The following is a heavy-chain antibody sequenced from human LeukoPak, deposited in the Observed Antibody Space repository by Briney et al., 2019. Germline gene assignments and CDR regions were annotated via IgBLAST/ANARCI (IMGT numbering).Heavy chain of an antibody. Sequence: PSETLSLTCTVSGGSISSYYWSWIRQPPGKGLEWIGYIYYSGSTNYNPSLKSRVTISVDTSKNQFSLKLSSVTAADTAVYYCARDPGGFYDSSGYYSHVGYFDYWGHGTLVTVSS. CDR2: IYYSGST. V-gene: IGHV4-59*01. CDR3: ARDPGGFYDSSGYYSHVGYFDY. D-gene: IGHD3-22*01. J-gene: IGHJ4*01. CDR1: GGSISSYY.